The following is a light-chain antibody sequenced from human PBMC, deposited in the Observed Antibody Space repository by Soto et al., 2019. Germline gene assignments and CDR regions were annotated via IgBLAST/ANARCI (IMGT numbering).Light chain of an antibody. CDR2: DVS. CDR3: SSYTSSSTRV. J-gene: IGLJ1*01. CDR1: SSDVGGYNY. V-gene: IGLV2-14*01. Sequence: QSALTQPASVSGSHGQSITISCTGTSSDVGGYNYVSWYQQHPGKAPKLMIYDVSNRPSGVSNRFSGSKSANTASLTISGLHAEDEADYYCSSYTSSSTRVFGTGTKLTVL.